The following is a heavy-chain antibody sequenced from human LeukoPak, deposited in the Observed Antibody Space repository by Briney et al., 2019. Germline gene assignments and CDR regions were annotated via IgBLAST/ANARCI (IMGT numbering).Heavy chain of an antibody. Sequence: GGSLRLSCAASGFTFSSYAMSWVRLAPGKGLEWVSGISGSGVGTYYADSVRGRFTISRDNSKNTLYLQMNSLRAEDTAVYYCAKRFQGFGYNSGWPEDQYFDYWGQGTLVTVSS. V-gene: IGHV3-23*01. D-gene: IGHD6-25*01. J-gene: IGHJ4*02. CDR3: AKRFQGFGYNSGWPEDQYFDY. CDR1: GFTFSSYA. CDR2: ISGSGVGT.